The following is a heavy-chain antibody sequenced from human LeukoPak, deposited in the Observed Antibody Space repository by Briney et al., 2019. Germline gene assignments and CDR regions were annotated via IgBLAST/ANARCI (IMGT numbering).Heavy chain of an antibody. Sequence: GESLKISCKGSGYRFTSYWIGWVRQMPGKGLEWMGIIYPGDSDTRYSPSFQGQVTISADKSISTAYLQWSRLKASDTAMYYCARSYYYDSSGYLTAFDIWGQGTMVTVSS. CDR2: IYPGDSDT. J-gene: IGHJ3*02. V-gene: IGHV5-51*01. CDR1: GYRFTSYW. D-gene: IGHD3-22*01. CDR3: ARSYYYDSSGYLTAFDI.